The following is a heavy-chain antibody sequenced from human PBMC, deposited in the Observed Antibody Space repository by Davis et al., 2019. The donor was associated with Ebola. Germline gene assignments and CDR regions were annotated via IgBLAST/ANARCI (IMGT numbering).Heavy chain of an antibody. Sequence: HTGGSLRLSCAASGFTFSSYWMHWVRQPPGKGLVWVSRINNDGTSTSYADSVKGRFTISRDNAKNTLYLQMNSLRAEDTAVYYCARETSYYVDYWGQGTLVTVSS. CDR1: GFTFSSYW. D-gene: IGHD3-10*02. V-gene: IGHV3-74*01. CDR3: ARETSYYVDY. J-gene: IGHJ4*02. CDR2: INNDGTST.